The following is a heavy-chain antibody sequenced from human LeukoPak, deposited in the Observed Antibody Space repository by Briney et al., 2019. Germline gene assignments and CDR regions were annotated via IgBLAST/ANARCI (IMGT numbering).Heavy chain of an antibody. CDR3: ATTHGEILGSGAYYYYYMDV. J-gene: IGHJ6*03. Sequence: GGSPRLSCAASGFSFSNYSMSWVRQAPGKGLEWVSNIKQDGTEKYSVDSVRGRFTISRDNAKNSLYLQMNSLRAEDTAVYYCATTHGEILGSGAYYYYYMDVWGKGTTVTVSS. V-gene: IGHV3-7*01. CDR1: GFSFSNYS. CDR2: IKQDGTEK. D-gene: IGHD7-27*01.